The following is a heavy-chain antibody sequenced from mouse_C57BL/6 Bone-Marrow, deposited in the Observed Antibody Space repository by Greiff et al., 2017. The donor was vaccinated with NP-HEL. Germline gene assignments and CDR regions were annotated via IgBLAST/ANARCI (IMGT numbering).Heavy chain of an antibody. V-gene: IGHV2-6*01. D-gene: IGHD1-1*01. J-gene: IGHJ3*01. Sequence: VQLQQSGPGLVAPSQSLSITCTVSGFSLTSYGVDWVRQSPGKGLEWLGVIWGVGSTNYNSALKSRLSISEDNSKSQVFLKMNSLQTDDTAMYYCASDYGSSYGFAYWGQGTLVTVSA. CDR1: GFSLTSYG. CDR3: ASDYGSSYGFAY. CDR2: IWGVGST.